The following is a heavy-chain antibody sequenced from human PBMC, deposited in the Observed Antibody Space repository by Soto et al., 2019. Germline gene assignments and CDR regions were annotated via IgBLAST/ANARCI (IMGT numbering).Heavy chain of an antibody. J-gene: IGHJ6*02. CDR1: GYTFTSYD. CDR3: ARVGSGWSHYYYYYGMDV. V-gene: IGHV1-8*01. CDR2: MNPNSGNT. D-gene: IGHD6-19*01. Sequence: EASVKVSCKASGYTFTSYDINWVRQATGQGLEWMGWMNPNSGNTGYAQKFQGRVTMTRNTSISTAYMELSSLRSEDTAVYYCARVGSGWSHYYYYYGMDVWGQGTTVTVYS.